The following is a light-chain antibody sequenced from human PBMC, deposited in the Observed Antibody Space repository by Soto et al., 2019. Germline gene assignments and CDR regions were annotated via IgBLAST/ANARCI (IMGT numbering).Light chain of an antibody. CDR3: QQYNNWPGT. CDR2: GAS. J-gene: IGKJ1*01. V-gene: IGKV3-15*01. CDR1: QSVSSN. Sequence: EIVMPQSPATLSVSPGERATLPCRASQSVSSNLAWYQQKPGQAPRLLIYGASTRATGIPARFSGRVSGTEFTLTISSLQSEDFAVYYCQQYNNWPGTFGRGTKV.